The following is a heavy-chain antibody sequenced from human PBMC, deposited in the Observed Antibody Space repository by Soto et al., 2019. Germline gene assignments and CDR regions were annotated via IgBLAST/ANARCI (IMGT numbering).Heavy chain of an antibody. V-gene: IGHV4-61*08. CDR2: IYYSGST. J-gene: IGHJ4*02. CDR1: GGSISSGGYY. CDR3: ARASLQWLLSY. D-gene: IGHD3-3*01. Sequence: PSETLSLTCTVSGGSISSGGYYWSWIRQHPWKGLEWIGYIYYSGSTNYNPSLKSRVTISLDTSRTQFSLKLTSVTAADTAVYYCARASLQWLLSYWGQGALVTVSS.